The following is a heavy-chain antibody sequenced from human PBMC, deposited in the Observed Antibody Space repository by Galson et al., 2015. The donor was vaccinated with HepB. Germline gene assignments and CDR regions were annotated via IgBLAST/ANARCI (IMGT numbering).Heavy chain of an antibody. CDR2: IKNSGFT. CDR3: ARVILEWFGELSTPTYFDS. Sequence: ETLSLTCAVYGGSFSGYYWSWIRHPPGRGVEGIGVIKNSGFTYYTPSLKSRVTMSQDTSKNPLSLQLTSVTAADTAVSYCARVILEWFGELSTPTYFDSWGQGTPVTVSS. CDR1: GGSFSGYY. D-gene: IGHD3-10*01. J-gene: IGHJ4*02. V-gene: IGHV4-34*01.